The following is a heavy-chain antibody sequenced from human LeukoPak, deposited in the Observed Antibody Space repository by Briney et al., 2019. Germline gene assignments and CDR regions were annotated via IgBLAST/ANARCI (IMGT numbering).Heavy chain of an antibody. V-gene: IGHV3-21*01. CDR3: ARVEGAKLGAFDI. CDR2: ISSSSGYI. J-gene: IGHJ3*02. Sequence: PGGSLRLSCAASGFTFSSYSMNWVRQAPGKGLEWVSSISSSSGYIYYADSVKGRFTISRDNAKNSLYLQMNSLRAEDTAVYYCARVEGAKLGAFDIWGQGTMVTVSS. CDR1: GFTFSSYS. D-gene: IGHD1-26*01.